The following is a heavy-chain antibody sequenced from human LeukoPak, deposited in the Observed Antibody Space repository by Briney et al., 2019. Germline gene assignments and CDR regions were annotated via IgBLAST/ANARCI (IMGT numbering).Heavy chain of an antibody. CDR2: IYYSGST. D-gene: IGHD3-3*01. J-gene: IGHJ4*02. CDR1: GGSISSYY. V-gene: IGHV4-59*01. CDR3: ASRSSIWSGYQDTLYYFDS. Sequence: SGTLSLTCTVSGGSISSYYWSWIRQPPGKRLEWIGHIYYSGSTNYNPSLKSRVTISVDTSKNQFSLKLSSVTAADTAVYYCASRSSIWSGYQDTLYYFDSWGQGTLVTVSS.